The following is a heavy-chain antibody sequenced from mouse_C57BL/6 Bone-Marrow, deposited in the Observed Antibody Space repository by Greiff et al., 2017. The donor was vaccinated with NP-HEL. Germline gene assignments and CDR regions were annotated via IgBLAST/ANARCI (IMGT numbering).Heavy chain of an antibody. D-gene: IGHD2-1*01. CDR1: GYTFTSYW. CDR3: ARSTYGNYPAWFAY. CDR2: INPSNGGT. J-gene: IGHJ3*01. V-gene: IGHV1-53*01. Sequence: QVQLKQPGTELVKPGASVKLSCKASGYTFTSYWMHWVKQRPGQGLEWIGNINPSNGGTNYNEKFKSKATLTVDKSSSTAYMQLSSLTSEDSAVYYCARSTYGNYPAWFAYWGQGTLVTVSA.